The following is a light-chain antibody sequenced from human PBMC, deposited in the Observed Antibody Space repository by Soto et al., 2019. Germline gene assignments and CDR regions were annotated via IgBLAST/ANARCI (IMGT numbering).Light chain of an antibody. CDR3: CSYAGGTMYV. CDR2: EDI. J-gene: IGLJ1*01. CDR1: SSDVGSYNR. Sequence: QSALTQPASVSGSPGQSITISCTGTSSDVGSYNRVSWYQQHPDKAPKLMIYEDIKRPSGVSDRFSGSRSGNTASLTISGLQAEDEADYHCCSYAGGTMYVFGTGTKLTVL. V-gene: IGLV2-23*01.